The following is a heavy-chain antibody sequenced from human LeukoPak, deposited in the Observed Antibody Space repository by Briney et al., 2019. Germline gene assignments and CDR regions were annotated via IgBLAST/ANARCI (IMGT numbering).Heavy chain of an antibody. CDR2: IIPIFGTA. CDR1: GGTFSSYA. Sequence: GSSVKVSCKASGGTFSSYAISWVRQAPGQGLEWMGGIIPIFGTANYAQKFQGRVTITADESTSTAYMELSSLRSEDTAVYYCARGILKYDFWSGYSYYFDYWGQGTLVTVSS. D-gene: IGHD3-3*01. V-gene: IGHV1-69*01. CDR3: ARGILKYDFWSGYSYYFDY. J-gene: IGHJ4*02.